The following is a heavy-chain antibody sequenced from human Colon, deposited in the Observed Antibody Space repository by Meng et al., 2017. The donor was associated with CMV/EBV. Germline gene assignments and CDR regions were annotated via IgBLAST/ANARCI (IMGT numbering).Heavy chain of an antibody. V-gene: IGHV3-21*01. CDR3: ARGAGGFYGLDV. CDR2: ISSTSTYI. Sequence: GESLKISCKVSGFTFSGYSMNWVRQAPGKGLEWVSSISSTSTYIWYADSMKGRFTISRDNAKNSLYLQMNGLRVEDTAVYYCARGAGGFYGLDVWGQGTTVTVSS. J-gene: IGHJ6*02. CDR1: GFTFSGYS. D-gene: IGHD3-16*01.